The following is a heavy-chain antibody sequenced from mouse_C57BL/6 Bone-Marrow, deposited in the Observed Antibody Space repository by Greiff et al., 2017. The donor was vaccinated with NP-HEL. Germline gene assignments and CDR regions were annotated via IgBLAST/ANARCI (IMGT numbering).Heavy chain of an antibody. CDR1: GYTFTSYW. CDR3: ARDFYWYFDV. Sequence: VQLQQPGAELVRPGSSVKLSCKASGYTFTSYWMDWVKQRPGQGLEWIGNIYPSDSETPYNQKFKDKATLTVDKSSSTAYMQLSSLTSEDSAVYYCARDFYWYFDVWGTGTTVTVSS. J-gene: IGHJ1*03. V-gene: IGHV1-61*01. CDR2: IYPSDSET.